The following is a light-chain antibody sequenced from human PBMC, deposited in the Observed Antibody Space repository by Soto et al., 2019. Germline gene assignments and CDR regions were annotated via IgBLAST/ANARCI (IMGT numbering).Light chain of an antibody. Sequence: DIQMTQSPSSLSASVGDRVTITCRASQGIRNYLGWYQQKPGKAHKRLIYGASSLQSGVPSRFSGSGSGTEFSLTISNLQPANFATYHCLQHYSYPWTLGQGTKVEIK. CDR1: QGIRNY. CDR2: GAS. CDR3: LQHYSYPWT. V-gene: IGKV1-17*02. J-gene: IGKJ1*01.